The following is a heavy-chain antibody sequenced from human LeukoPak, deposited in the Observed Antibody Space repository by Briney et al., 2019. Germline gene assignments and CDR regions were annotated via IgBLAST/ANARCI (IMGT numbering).Heavy chain of an antibody. D-gene: IGHD3-3*01. CDR1: GGTFSSYA. J-gene: IGHJ5*02. CDR3: ARDAMPSRHYDFWSGYHNWFDP. Sequence: SVKVSCKASGGTFSSYAISWVRQAPGQGLEWMGRIIPILGIANYAQKFQGRVTITADKSTSTVYMELSSLRSEDTAVYYCARDAMPSRHYDFWSGYHNWFDPWGQGTLVTVSS. CDR2: IIPILGIA. V-gene: IGHV1-69*04.